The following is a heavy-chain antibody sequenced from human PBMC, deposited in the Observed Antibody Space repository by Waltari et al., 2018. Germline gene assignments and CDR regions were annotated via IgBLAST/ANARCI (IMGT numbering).Heavy chain of an antibody. Sequence: QVQLVQSGAEVKKPGASVKVSCKASGYTFTAYYIHWVRQAPGQGLEWMGWFNPNNGGRNYAQKFQGRVTMTRDTSISTAYMEVSSLTSDDTAIYYCARGKDPSGTEYFDYWGQGTLVTVSS. V-gene: IGHV1-2*02. D-gene: IGHD1-1*01. CDR3: ARGKDPSGTEYFDY. J-gene: IGHJ4*02. CDR2: FNPNNGGR. CDR1: GYTFTAYY.